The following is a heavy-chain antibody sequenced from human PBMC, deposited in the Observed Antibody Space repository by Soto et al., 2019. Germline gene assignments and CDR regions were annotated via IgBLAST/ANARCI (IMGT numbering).Heavy chain of an antibody. J-gene: IGHJ4*02. Sequence: EVQLLESGGTLVQPGGSLRLSCVASGFTFSTHTMNWVRQAPGKGLEWVSRLTPDSDDTSYADSIKGRFTISRDNSKNTLYLQMNSLRAEDTAIYYCAKGLDRASLDFWGQGALVTVSS. CDR3: AKGLDRASLDF. V-gene: IGHV3-23*01. D-gene: IGHD1-1*01. CDR1: GFTFSTHT. CDR2: LTPDSDDT.